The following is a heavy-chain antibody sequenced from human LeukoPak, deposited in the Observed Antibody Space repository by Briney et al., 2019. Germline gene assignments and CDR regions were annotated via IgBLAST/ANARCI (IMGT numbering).Heavy chain of an antibody. Sequence: ASVKVSCKASGYTFTSYGISWVRQAPGQGLEWMGWISAYNGNTNYAQKLQGRVTMTTDTSTSTAYMELRSLRSDDTAVYYCARSKIAARAYYYYYMGVWGKGTTVTVSS. J-gene: IGHJ6*03. V-gene: IGHV1-18*01. CDR2: ISAYNGNT. CDR1: GYTFTSYG. CDR3: ARSKIAARAYYYYYMGV. D-gene: IGHD6-6*01.